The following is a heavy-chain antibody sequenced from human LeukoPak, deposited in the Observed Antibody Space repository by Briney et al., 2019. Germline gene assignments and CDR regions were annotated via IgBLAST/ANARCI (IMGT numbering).Heavy chain of an antibody. CDR3: ARERGYCSGGSCYPRYYFDY. D-gene: IGHD2-15*01. CDR2: INPNSGGT. Sequence: ASVKVSCKASGYTFTGYYMHWVRQAPGQGLEWMGWINPNSGGTNYAQKFQGRVTMTRDTSISTAYMELSRLRSDDTAVYYCARERGYCSGGSCYPRYYFDYWGQGTLVTVSS. V-gene: IGHV1-2*02. J-gene: IGHJ4*02. CDR1: GYTFTGYY.